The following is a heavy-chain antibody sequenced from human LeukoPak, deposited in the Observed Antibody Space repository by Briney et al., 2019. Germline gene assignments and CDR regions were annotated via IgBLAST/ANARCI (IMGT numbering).Heavy chain of an antibody. J-gene: IGHJ4*02. CDR1: GYTFTSYY. D-gene: IGHD2/OR15-2a*01. CDR2: IKPSGGST. Sequence: ASVKVSCKASGYTFTSYYTHWVRQAPGQGLEWMGIIKPSGGSTLYAQKFQGRVTVTSDMSTSTVYVELSSLRSEDTAVYYCAREVPENFDFDYWGQGTLVTVSS. V-gene: IGHV1-46*01. CDR3: AREVPENFDFDY.